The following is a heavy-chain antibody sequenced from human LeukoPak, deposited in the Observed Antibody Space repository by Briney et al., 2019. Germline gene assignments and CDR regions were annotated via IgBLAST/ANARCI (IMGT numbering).Heavy chain of an antibody. CDR1: W. CDR3: ARVRDITMIVVVRRLDY. Sequence: WMSWVRQXXXXGLEWVANIKQDGSEKYYVDSVKGRFTISRDNAKNSLYLQMNSLRAEDTAVYYCARVRDITMIVVVRRLDYWGQGTLVTVSS. V-gene: IGHV3-7*01. J-gene: IGHJ4*02. CDR2: IKQDGSEK. D-gene: IGHD3-22*01.